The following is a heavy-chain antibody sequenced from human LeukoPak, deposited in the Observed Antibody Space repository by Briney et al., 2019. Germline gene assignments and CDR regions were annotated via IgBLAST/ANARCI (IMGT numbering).Heavy chain of an antibody. J-gene: IGHJ4*02. V-gene: IGHV1-69*04. CDR1: GGTFSSYA. D-gene: IGHD1-26*01. CDR3: AREAREESELIDY. Sequence: GASVKVSCKASGGTFSSYAISWVRQAPGQGLEWMGRIIPILGIANYAQKFQGRVTITADKSTSTAYMELSSLRSEDTAVYYCAREAREESELIDYWGQGTLVTVSS. CDR2: IIPILGIA.